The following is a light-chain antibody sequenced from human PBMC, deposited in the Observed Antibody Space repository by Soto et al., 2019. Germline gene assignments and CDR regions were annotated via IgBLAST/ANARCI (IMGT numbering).Light chain of an antibody. CDR3: QQRSNWPLT. CDR1: QSISSK. J-gene: IGKJ4*01. V-gene: IGKV3-15*01. Sequence: EIVMTQSPATLSVSPGERATLSCRASQSISSKLAWFQEKPGQAPRLLFYGASTRATGVPARFSGSGSGTDFTLTISSLEPEDFAVYYCQQRSNWPLTFGGGTKVDIK. CDR2: GAS.